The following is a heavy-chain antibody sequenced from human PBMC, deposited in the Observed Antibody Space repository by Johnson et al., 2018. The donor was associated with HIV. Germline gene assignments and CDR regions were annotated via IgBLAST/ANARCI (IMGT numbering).Heavy chain of an antibody. V-gene: IGHV3-30*19. CDR3: ARDLGPDGAFDI. CDR1: GFTFSSYG. D-gene: IGHD5-24*01. J-gene: IGHJ3*02. CDR2: IWYDGSNK. Sequence: QVQLVESGGGVVQPGRSLRLSCAASGFTFSSYGMHWVRQAPGKGLEWVAVIWYDGSNKYYADSVKGRFTISRDNSKNTLYLQMNSLRAEDTAVYYCARDLGPDGAFDIWGQGTMVTVSS.